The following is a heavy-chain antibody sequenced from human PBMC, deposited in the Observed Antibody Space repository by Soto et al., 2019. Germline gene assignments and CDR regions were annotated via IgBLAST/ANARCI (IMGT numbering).Heavy chain of an antibody. CDR3: ARDRAWGIQLWRAHAFDI. CDR2: IYYSGST. J-gene: IGHJ3*02. CDR1: GGSISSGGYY. V-gene: IGHV4-31*03. Sequence: SETLSLTCTVSGGSISSGGYYWSWIRQHPGKGLEWIGYIYYSGSTYYNPSLKSRVTISVDTSKNQFSLKLSSVTAADTAVYYCARDRAWGIQLWRAHAFDIWGQGTMVTVSS. D-gene: IGHD5-18*01.